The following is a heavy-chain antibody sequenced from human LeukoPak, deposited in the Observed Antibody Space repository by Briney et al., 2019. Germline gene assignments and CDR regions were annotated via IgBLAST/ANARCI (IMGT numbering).Heavy chain of an antibody. CDR3: ARDDIPVI. J-gene: IGHJ4*02. D-gene: IGHD2-15*01. CDR1: GFSVSDYY. Sequence: QAGGSLRLSCAASGFSVSDYYMNWVRQAPGKGLECFSFIYSDGRTYYADSVKGRLPISRENYRKKLYVQMNSLRVEDTAVYYCARDDIPVIWGQGTLVTVSS. CDR2: IYSDGRT. V-gene: IGHV3-53*01.